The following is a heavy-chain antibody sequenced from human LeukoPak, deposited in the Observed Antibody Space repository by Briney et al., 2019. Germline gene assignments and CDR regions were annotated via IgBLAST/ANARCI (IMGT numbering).Heavy chain of an antibody. Sequence: SETLSLTCTVSGYSISSGYYWGWIRQPPGKGPEWIGNIYHSGSTYYNPSLKSRVTISVDTSKNQFSLKLSSVTAADTAVYYCARQTGYDSSGYRWAFDPWGQGTLVTVSS. J-gene: IGHJ5*02. CDR1: GYSISSGYY. CDR2: IYHSGST. V-gene: IGHV4-38-2*02. CDR3: ARQTGYDSSGYRWAFDP. D-gene: IGHD3-22*01.